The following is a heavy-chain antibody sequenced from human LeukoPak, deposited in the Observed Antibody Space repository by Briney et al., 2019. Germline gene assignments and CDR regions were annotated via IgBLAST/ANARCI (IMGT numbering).Heavy chain of an antibody. CDR2: IYYSGST. CDR1: GGSISSYY. CDR3: AGGGIVGATNAFDI. J-gene: IGHJ3*02. D-gene: IGHD1-26*01. V-gene: IGHV4-59*01. Sequence: SETLSLTCTVSGGSISSYYWSWIRQPPGKGLEWIGYIYYSGSTNYNPSLKSRVTISVDMSKNNFSLKLSSVTAADTAVYYCAGGGIVGATNAFDIWGQGTMVTVSS.